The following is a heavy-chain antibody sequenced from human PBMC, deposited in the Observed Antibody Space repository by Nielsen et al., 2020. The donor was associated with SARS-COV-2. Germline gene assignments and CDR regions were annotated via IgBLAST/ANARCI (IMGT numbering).Heavy chain of an antibody. V-gene: IGHV1-69*13. Sequence: SVKVSCKASGGTFSSYGISWVRQAPGQGLEWMGGITPIFDTAKYAQKFQDRVRITADESTRTAYMELSSLTSEDTAVYYCARATYCGGDCYATDEWGQGTLVTVSS. CDR1: GGTFSSYG. CDR2: ITPIFDTA. J-gene: IGHJ4*02. D-gene: IGHD2-21*02. CDR3: ARATYCGGDCYATDE.